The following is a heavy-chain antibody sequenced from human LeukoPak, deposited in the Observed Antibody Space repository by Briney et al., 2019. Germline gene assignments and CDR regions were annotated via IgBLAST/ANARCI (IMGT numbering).Heavy chain of an antibody. CDR3: ARGVNLNYYDSSGYYHIDY. CDR1: GGSISSYY. Sequence: SETLSLTCTVSGGSISSYYWTWIRQPPGKGLEWTGYIYYSGTTNYNPSLKSRVTISVDTSKNQFSLKLSSVTAADTAVYYCARGVNLNYYDSSGYYHIDYWGQGTLVTVSS. CDR2: IYYSGTT. J-gene: IGHJ4*02. D-gene: IGHD3-22*01. V-gene: IGHV4-59*12.